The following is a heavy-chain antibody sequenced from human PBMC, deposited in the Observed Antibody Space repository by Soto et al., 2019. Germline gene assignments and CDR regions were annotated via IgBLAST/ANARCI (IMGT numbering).Heavy chain of an antibody. CDR1: GDTFSSYA. Sequence: QVQLVQSGAEVKKPGSSVKVSCKASGDTFSSYAISWMRQAPGQGLEWMGGIIPIFGTANYAQKFQGRVTISADESTSTAYMELSSLRSEDTAVYYCARVPWIQRPGAFDIWGQGTMVTVSS. V-gene: IGHV1-69*01. J-gene: IGHJ3*02. CDR2: IIPIFGTA. D-gene: IGHD5-18*01. CDR3: ARVPWIQRPGAFDI.